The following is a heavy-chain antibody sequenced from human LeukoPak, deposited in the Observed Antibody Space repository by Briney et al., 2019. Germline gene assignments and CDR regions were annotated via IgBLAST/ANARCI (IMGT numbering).Heavy chain of an antibody. J-gene: IGHJ4*02. Sequence: ASVKVSCKASGYTFTSYGISWVRQAPGQGLEWMGWISAYNGNTNYAQKLQGRVTMTTDTSTSTAYTELRSLRSDDTAVYYCARVRGVRHYYDSSGYEHPDYWGQGTLVTVSS. CDR1: GYTFTSYG. V-gene: IGHV1-18*01. D-gene: IGHD3-22*01. CDR3: ARVRGVRHYYDSSGYEHPDY. CDR2: ISAYNGNT.